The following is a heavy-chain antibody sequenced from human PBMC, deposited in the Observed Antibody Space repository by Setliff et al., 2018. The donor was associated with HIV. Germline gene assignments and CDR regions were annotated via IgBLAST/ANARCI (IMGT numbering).Heavy chain of an antibody. CDR3: ARDLTSNSNCFEP. Sequence: SETLSLTCTVSGGSISSSGNYWTWIRQHPGKGLEWIGYVYYTGKTYYNPSLESRISMSVDTSKNQFSLKLTSVTAADTAIYYCARDLTSNSNCFEPWGQGTQVTVSS. V-gene: IGHV4-31*03. D-gene: IGHD4-4*01. CDR2: VYYTGKT. CDR1: GGSISSSGNY. J-gene: IGHJ5*02.